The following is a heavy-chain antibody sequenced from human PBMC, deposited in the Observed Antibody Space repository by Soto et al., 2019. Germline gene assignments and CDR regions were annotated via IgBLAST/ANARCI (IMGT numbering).Heavy chain of an antibody. V-gene: IGHV4-59*01. Sequence: QVQLQESGPGLVKPSETLSVTCTVSGGSISSYYWSWIRQPPGKGLEWIGYIYYSGSTNYNPSLKSRVTISVDTSKNQFSLKLSSVTAADTAVYYCARGPILPVVEAAMIIEHAFDIWGQGTMVTVSP. CDR3: ARGPILPVVEAAMIIEHAFDI. CDR2: IYYSGST. D-gene: IGHD2-2*01. J-gene: IGHJ3*02. CDR1: GGSISSYY.